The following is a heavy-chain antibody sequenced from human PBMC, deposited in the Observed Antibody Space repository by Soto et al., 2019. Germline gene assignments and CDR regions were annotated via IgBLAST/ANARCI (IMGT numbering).Heavy chain of an antibody. CDR1: GFTFSSDT. Sequence: SVGSLRLSCAASGFTFSSDTMNWFRQARVNGLEWVSYISSGSDTIYYADSVRGRFTISRDNAKNSLYLQMDRLRDEDTAVYYCARGISSRNDDFDLWGQGTMVTVSS. CDR3: ARGISSRNDDFDL. V-gene: IGHV3-48*02. D-gene: IGHD6-6*01. J-gene: IGHJ3*01. CDR2: ISSGSDTI.